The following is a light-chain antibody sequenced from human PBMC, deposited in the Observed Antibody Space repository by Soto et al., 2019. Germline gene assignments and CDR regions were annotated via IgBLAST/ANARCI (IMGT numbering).Light chain of an antibody. J-gene: IGLJ1*01. Sequence: QSALTQPASVSGSPGQSIAISCTGTRSDVGAYNYVSWYQQYPGKAPKLIIYGVTNRPSGVSNRFSGSKTGNTASLTISGLQAEDEADYYCFSHRGGDSHVFGTGTKLTVL. V-gene: IGLV2-14*01. CDR3: FSHRGGDSHV. CDR1: RSDVGAYNY. CDR2: GVT.